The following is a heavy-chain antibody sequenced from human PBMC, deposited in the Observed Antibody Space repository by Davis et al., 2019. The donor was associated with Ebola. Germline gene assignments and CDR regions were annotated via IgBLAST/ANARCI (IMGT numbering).Heavy chain of an antibody. J-gene: IGHJ5*02. CDR1: GYTFTNYD. Sequence: ASVKVSCKASGYTFTNYDVNWVRQATGQGLEWMGWINPNSGGTNYAQKFQGRVTMTRDTSISTAYMELSRLRSDDTAVYYCAREQYYDFWSGYSSYVDWFDPWGQGTLVTVSS. D-gene: IGHD3-3*01. V-gene: IGHV1-2*02. CDR2: INPNSGGT. CDR3: AREQYYDFWSGYSSYVDWFDP.